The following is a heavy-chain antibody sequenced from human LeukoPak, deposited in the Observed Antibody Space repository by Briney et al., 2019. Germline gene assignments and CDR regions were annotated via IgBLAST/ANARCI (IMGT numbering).Heavy chain of an antibody. CDR3: ARQGAGGTSWYRGTANCFDH. V-gene: IGHV4-39*01. Sequence: PSETLSLTCSVSGGSISSTSSYWGWIRQPPGKGLEWIASIYYSGSTYYNPSLKSRVSISVDTSESKFSLNLTSVTAADTAVYYCARQGAGGTSWYRGTANCFDHWGQGTLVTVSS. J-gene: IGHJ4*02. D-gene: IGHD6-13*01. CDR2: IYYSGST. CDR1: GGSISSTSSY.